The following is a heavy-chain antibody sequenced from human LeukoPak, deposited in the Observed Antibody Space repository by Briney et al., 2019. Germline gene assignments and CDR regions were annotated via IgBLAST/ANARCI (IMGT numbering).Heavy chain of an antibody. V-gene: IGHV4-38-2*01. D-gene: IGHD3-9*01. CDR3: ARQREPAKIRYFDRRRDAFDI. CDR1: GYSISCGNY. J-gene: IGHJ3*02. Sequence: SETLSLTCAVSGYSISCGNYWGWIRQPPGKGREWIGSIYHSGTTYYNPSLKSLVTISVDTSRNQFSLKLSPVTAADTAVYYCARQREPAKIRYFDRRRDAFDIWGQGTMVTVSS. CDR2: IYHSGTT.